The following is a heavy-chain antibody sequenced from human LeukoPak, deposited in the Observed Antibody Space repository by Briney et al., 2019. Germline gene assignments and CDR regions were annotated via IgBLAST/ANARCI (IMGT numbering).Heavy chain of an antibody. Sequence: GGSLRLSCAASGFTFDDYAMHWVRQAPGKGLEGVSGISWNSGSIGYADSVKGRFTISRDNAKNSLYLQMNSLRAEDTALYYCAKDRKSMAWGYFDLWGRGTLVTVSS. J-gene: IGHJ2*01. D-gene: IGHD1-26*01. V-gene: IGHV3-9*01. CDR2: ISWNSGSI. CDR1: GFTFDDYA. CDR3: AKDRKSMAWGYFDL.